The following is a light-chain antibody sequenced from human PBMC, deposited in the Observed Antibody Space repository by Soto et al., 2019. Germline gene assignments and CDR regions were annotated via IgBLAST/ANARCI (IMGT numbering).Light chain of an antibody. CDR3: QKYGTSRVLT. V-gene: IGKV3-20*01. CDR2: VAS. CDR1: QSVSSSY. J-gene: IGKJ4*01. Sequence: ESVLTQSPGTLSLSPGERATLSCRASQSVSSSYLAWYQQTPGQAPRLLIYVASGRATVLPDRFSGSGSGTDFTLTISRLEPGDFEVYYWQKYGTSRVLTFGGGTKVEIK.